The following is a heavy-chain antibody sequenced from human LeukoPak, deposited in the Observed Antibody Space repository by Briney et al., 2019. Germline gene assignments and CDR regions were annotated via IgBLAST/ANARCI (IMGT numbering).Heavy chain of an antibody. Sequence: ASVKVSCKVSGYTLTELSMHWVRQAPGKGLEWMGGFDPEDGETIYAQKFQGRVTMTEDTSTDTAYMELSSLRSGDTAVYYCATGYSYGQGFDYWGQGTLVTVSS. CDR3: ATGYSYGQGFDY. J-gene: IGHJ4*02. D-gene: IGHD5-18*01. V-gene: IGHV1-24*01. CDR1: GYTLTELS. CDR2: FDPEDGET.